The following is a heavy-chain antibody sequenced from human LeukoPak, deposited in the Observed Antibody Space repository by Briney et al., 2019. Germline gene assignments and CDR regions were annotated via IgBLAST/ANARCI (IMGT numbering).Heavy chain of an antibody. J-gene: IGHJ6*03. CDR1: GGTFSSYA. CDR2: IIPIFGTA. D-gene: IGHD2-2*01. CDR3: ARHDYIVVVPAVYYYYYMDV. V-gene: IGHV1-69*01. Sequence: SVKVSCKASGGTFSSYAISWVRQAPGQGLEWMGGIIPIFGTANYAQRFQGRVTITADESTSTAYMELSSLRSEDTAVYYCARHDYIVVVPAVYYYYYMDVWGKGTTVTVSS.